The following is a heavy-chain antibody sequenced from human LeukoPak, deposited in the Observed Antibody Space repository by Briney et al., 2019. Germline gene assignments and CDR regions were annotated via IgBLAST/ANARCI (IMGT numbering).Heavy chain of an antibody. V-gene: IGHV3-23*01. D-gene: IGHD6-13*01. CDR2: ISGSGGST. J-gene: IGHJ4*02. CDR3: AKCTSLLAAAGTYFDY. Sequence: PEGSLRLSCAASGFTFSSYAMSWVRQAPGKGLEWVSAISGSGGSTYYADSVKGRFTISRDNSKNTLYLQMNSLRAEDTAVYYCAKCTSLLAAAGTYFDYWGQGTLVTVSS. CDR1: GFTFSSYA.